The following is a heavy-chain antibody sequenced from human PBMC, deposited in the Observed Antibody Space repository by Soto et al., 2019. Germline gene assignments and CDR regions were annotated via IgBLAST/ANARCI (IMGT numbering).Heavy chain of an antibody. Sequence: QVQLVQSGAEVKKPGASVKVSCKVSGYTLTELSMHWVRQAPGKGLEWMGGFDPEDGETIYAQKFQGRVTMTEDTSTDTAYMELSSLRSEDTAVYYCATGDHRRGITGTTEAFDIWGQGTMVTVSS. V-gene: IGHV1-24*01. CDR3: ATGDHRRGITGTTEAFDI. CDR1: GYTLTELS. J-gene: IGHJ3*02. CDR2: FDPEDGET. D-gene: IGHD1-20*01.